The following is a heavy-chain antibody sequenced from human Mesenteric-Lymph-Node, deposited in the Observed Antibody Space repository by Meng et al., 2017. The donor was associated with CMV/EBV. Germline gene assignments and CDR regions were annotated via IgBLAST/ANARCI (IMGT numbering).Heavy chain of an antibody. Sequence: LRLWLSRLLQPPPSLPLTCAVDGGSFRGYYWSGIRQPPGKGLEWIGEINHSGSTNYNPSLKSRVTISVDTSKNQFSLKLSSVTAADTAVYYCARHQRWLKSEGGFNYWGQGTLVTVSS. CDR2: INHSGST. V-gene: IGHV4-34*01. D-gene: IGHD4-23*01. CDR3: ARHQRWLKSEGGFNY. J-gene: IGHJ4*02. CDR1: GGSFRGYY.